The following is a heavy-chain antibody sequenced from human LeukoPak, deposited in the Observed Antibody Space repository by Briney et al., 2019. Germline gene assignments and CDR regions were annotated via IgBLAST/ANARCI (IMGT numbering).Heavy chain of an antibody. CDR1: GFTFTKHW. Sequence: PGGSLRFSCAATGFTFTKHWMSWVRQSKDKGLECVAKIREDGGEKHYVDSVKGRFTISRDNAKNSLYLQMNSLRAEDTAVYYCAELGITMIGGVWGKGTTVTISS. CDR2: IREDGGEK. V-gene: IGHV3-7*01. CDR3: AELGITMIGGV. D-gene: IGHD3-10*02. J-gene: IGHJ6*04.